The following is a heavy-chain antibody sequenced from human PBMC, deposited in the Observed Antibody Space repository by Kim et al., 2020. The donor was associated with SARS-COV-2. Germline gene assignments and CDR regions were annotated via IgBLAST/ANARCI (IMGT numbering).Heavy chain of an antibody. CDR1: GFTFDDYA. D-gene: IGHD3-10*01. V-gene: IGHV3-9*01. CDR2: ISWNSGSI. J-gene: IGHJ6*02. Sequence: GGSLRLSCAASGFTFDDYAMHWVRQAPGKGLEWVSGISWNSGSIGYADSVKGRITISRDNAKNSLYLQMNSLRAEDTALYYCAKDISPSLYGSGSYMSYYGMDVRGQGTTVTVSS. CDR3: AKDISPSLYGSGSYMSYYGMDV.